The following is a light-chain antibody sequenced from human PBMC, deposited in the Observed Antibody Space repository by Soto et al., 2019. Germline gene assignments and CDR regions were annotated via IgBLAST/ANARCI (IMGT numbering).Light chain of an antibody. V-gene: IGKV3-20*01. CDR3: QQYGSSSFT. CDR1: HSVASTY. J-gene: IGKJ2*01. CDR2: GAS. Sequence: EIVLTQSPATLSLSPGEVATLSCRASHSVASTYLAWYQQKPGLAPRLIIYGASNRASGTPDRFSGCGSGTDFTPTNSRLEPEDFVVYYCQQYGSSSFTFGQGTKLEIK.